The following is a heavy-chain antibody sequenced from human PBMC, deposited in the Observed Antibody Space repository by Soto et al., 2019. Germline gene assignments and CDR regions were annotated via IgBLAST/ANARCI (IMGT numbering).Heavy chain of an antibody. J-gene: IGHJ4*02. CDR2: VYYSGGP. V-gene: IGHV4-39*01. Sequence: SETLSLTCTVSGGSISSSPYYWGWIRQPPGKGLEWIGSVYYSGGPNYNPSLQSRVTISVDTSRNLISLKVYSVTAADTAVYYCARRPVYSGNRESDFWGQGTLVTVSS. D-gene: IGHD1-26*01. CDR1: GGSISSSPYY. CDR3: ARRPVYSGNRESDF.